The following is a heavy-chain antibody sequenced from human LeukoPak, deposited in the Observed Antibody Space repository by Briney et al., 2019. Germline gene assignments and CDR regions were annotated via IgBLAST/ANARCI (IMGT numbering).Heavy chain of an antibody. J-gene: IGHJ4*02. D-gene: IGHD6-25*01. CDR3: ARQQRIYYFDY. CDR1: GFTFSRFN. CDR2: INHSGST. V-gene: IGHV4-34*01. Sequence: GSLRLSCAASGFTFSRFNLHWIRQPPGKGLEWIGEINHSGSTNYNPSLKSRVTISVDTSKNQFSLKLSSVTAADTAVYYCARQQRIYYFDYWGQGTLVTVSS.